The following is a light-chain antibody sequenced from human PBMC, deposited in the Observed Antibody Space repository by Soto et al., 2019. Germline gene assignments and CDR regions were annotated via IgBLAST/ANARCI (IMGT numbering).Light chain of an antibody. CDR1: QSVGSN. Sequence: EVVLTQSPATLSVSPGAGATLSCRASQSVGSNLAWYQQKPGQTPRVLIYGASTRAIGIPARFSGSGFGTEYTLTISSLQSHDFAFYYGQQYNNWPPLTFSGGTKVDI. CDR3: QQYNNWPPLT. J-gene: IGKJ4*01. V-gene: IGKV3-15*01. CDR2: GAS.